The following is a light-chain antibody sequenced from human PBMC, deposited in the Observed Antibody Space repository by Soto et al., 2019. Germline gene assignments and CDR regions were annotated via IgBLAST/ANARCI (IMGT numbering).Light chain of an antibody. CDR1: QSISTF. CDR2: AAS. CDR3: QQSYSPPYT. V-gene: IGKV1-39*01. Sequence: DIQLTPSPSSLSASVGDRVTITCRASQSISTFLNWYQQKPGKAPKLLIYAASTLQSGVPSGFSGSGSGTDFALTISSLQPDDFATYYCQQSYSPPYTVGQGTQVEIK. J-gene: IGKJ2*01.